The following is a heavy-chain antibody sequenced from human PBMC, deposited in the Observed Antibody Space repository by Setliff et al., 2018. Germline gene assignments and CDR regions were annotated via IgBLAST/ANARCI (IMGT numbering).Heavy chain of an antibody. CDR1: GFTFSSYA. V-gene: IGHV3-23*01. D-gene: IGHD6-19*01. CDR2: ITGSGGGT. Sequence: PGGSLRLSCAASGFTFSSYAMSWVRQAPGKGLEWVSAITGSGGGTYFADSVKGRFTISRDNSKNTLHLQMDSLRAEDTAVYYCAKQGPSSGWYDSWGQGTLVTVSS. J-gene: IGHJ5*01. CDR3: AKQGPSSGWYDS.